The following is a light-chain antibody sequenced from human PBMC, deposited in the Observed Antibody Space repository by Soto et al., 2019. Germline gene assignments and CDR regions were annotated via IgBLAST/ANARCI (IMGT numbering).Light chain of an antibody. CDR1: SNDVGGYNF. CDR2: EVT. CDR3: TSFTSIHTYV. J-gene: IGLJ1*01. V-gene: IGLV2-14*01. Sequence: QSALTQPASVSGSPGQSITISCTGTSNDVGGYNFVSWYQQHPDKAPRLMIYEVTNRPSGVSDRFSGSKSGNTASLTISGLQAEDDADYYCTSFTSIHTYVFGTGTKVTVL.